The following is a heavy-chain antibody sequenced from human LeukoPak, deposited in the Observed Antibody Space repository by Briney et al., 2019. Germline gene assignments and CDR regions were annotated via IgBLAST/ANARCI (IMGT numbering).Heavy chain of an antibody. D-gene: IGHD6-25*01. J-gene: IGHJ4*02. CDR2: VYYSGST. CDR3: ARSTEKADFDY. Sequence: SETLSLTCTVSGGSISGYYWSWIRQPPGKGLEWIGYVYYSGSTNYNPSLKSRVTISVDTSKNQLSLKLTSVTATDTAVYYCARSTEKADFDYWGQGTLVTVSS. V-gene: IGHV4-59*08. CDR1: GGSISGYY.